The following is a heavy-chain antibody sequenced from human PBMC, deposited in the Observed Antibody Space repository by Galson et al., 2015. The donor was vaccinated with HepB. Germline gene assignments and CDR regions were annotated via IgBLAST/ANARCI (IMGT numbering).Heavy chain of an antibody. V-gene: IGHV4-34*01. Sequence: ETLSLTCAVYGGSFSGYYWSWIRQPPGKGLEWIGEINHSGSTNYNPSLKSRVTISVDTSKNQFSLKLSSVTAADTAVYYCARAGHYDFWSGYSVFDYWGQGTLVTVSS. CDR2: INHSGST. D-gene: IGHD3-3*01. CDR1: GGSFSGYY. J-gene: IGHJ4*02. CDR3: ARAGHYDFWSGYSVFDY.